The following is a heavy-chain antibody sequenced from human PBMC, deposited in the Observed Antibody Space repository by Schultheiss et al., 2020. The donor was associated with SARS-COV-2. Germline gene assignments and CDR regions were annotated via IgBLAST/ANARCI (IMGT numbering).Heavy chain of an antibody. CDR1: GGSISSYY. J-gene: IGHJ4*02. CDR2: INHSGST. CDR3: ASRVTNSSWTSIDY. D-gene: IGHD6-13*01. Sequence: SQTLSLTCTVSGGSISSYYWSWIRQPPGKGLEWIGEINHSGSTNYNPSLRSRVTMSVDTSKNQFSLKLSSVTAADTAVYYCASRVTNSSWTSIDYWGQGTLVTVSS. V-gene: IGHV4-34*01.